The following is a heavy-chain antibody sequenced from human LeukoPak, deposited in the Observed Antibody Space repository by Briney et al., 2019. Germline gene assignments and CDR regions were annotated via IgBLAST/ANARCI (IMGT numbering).Heavy chain of an antibody. D-gene: IGHD3-10*01. V-gene: IGHV1-46*01. CDR1: GYTFTSYY. J-gene: IGHJ5*02. Sequence: ASVRVSCKASGYTFTSYYMHWVRQAPGQGLEWMGIINPSGGSTSYAQKFQGRVTMTRDTSTSTVYMELSSLRSEDTAVYYCARAPPYYYGSGWAGNWFDPWGQGTLVTVSS. CDR3: ARAPPYYYGSGWAGNWFDP. CDR2: INPSGGST.